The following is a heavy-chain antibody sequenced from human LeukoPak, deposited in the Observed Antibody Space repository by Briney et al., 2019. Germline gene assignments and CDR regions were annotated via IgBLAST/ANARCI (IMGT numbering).Heavy chain of an antibody. D-gene: IGHD6-13*01. V-gene: IGHV1-2*02. J-gene: IGHJ4*02. CDR2: INPNSADT. CDR3: ARGLAGAGTGY. CDR1: EYTFTGYY. Sequence: ASVKVSCKASEYTFTGYYMHWVRQAPGQGLEWMGWINPNSADTNYAQRFQGRVTMTRDTSISTAYMQLDRLTSDDTAIYYCARGLAGAGTGYWGQGTLVTVSS.